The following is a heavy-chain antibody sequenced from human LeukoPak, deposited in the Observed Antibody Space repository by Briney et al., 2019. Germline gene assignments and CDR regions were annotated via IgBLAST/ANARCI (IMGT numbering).Heavy chain of an antibody. Sequence: ASVKVSCKASGYTFTSNYIHWERQAPGQGLEWMGMIYPRDGSTSYARKFQGRVTVTRDTSTSTVHMELSGLRSEDTAVYYCARDQEGFDYWGQGTLVTVSS. CDR2: IYPRDGST. CDR1: GYTFTSNY. V-gene: IGHV1-46*01. J-gene: IGHJ4*02. CDR3: ARDQEGFDY.